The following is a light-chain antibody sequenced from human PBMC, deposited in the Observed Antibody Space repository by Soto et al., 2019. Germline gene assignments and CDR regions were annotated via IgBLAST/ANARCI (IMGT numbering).Light chain of an antibody. V-gene: IGKV3-11*01. J-gene: IGKJ1*01. CDR2: DAS. Sequence: IVLTQSPATLSLSPGERSTLSCRASQRVSSYLAWYQQRPGQAPRLLIYDASTRATGVPDRFSGSGSGPEYTLTITRLEPEDFAVYYCQQYNNWPRTFGQGTKVDIK. CDR3: QQYNNWPRT. CDR1: QRVSSY.